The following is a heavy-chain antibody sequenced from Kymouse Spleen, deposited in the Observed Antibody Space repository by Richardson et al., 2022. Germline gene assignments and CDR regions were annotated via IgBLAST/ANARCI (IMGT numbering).Heavy chain of an antibody. CDR1: GFTFSSYS. CDR2: ISSSSSYI. D-gene: IGHD4-17*01. J-gene: IGHJ4*02. CDR3: ASSMTTVTTPFDY. Sequence: EVQLVESGGGLVKPGGSLRLSCAASGFTFSSYSMNWVRQAPGKGLEWVSSISSSSSYIYYADSVKGRFTISRDNAKNSLYLQMNSLRAEDTAVYYCASSMTTVTTPFDYWGQGTLVTVSS. V-gene: IGHV3-21*03.